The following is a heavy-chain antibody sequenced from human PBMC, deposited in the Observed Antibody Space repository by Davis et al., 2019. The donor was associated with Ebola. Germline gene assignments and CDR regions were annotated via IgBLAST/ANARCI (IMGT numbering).Heavy chain of an antibody. CDR2: IIPIFGTA. D-gene: IGHD2-21*01. CDR3: ARVGRYCGGDCYSYDY. J-gene: IGHJ4*02. Sequence: SVKVSCKASGGTFSSYAISWVRQAPGQGLEWMGGIIPIFGTANYAQKFQGRVTITRDTSASTAYMELSSLRSEDTAVYYCARVGRYCGGDCYSYDYWGQGTLVTVSS. V-gene: IGHV1-69*05. CDR1: GGTFSSYA.